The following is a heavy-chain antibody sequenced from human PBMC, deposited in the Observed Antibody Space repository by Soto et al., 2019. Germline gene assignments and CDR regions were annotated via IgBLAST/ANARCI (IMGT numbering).Heavy chain of an antibody. D-gene: IGHD4-4*01. J-gene: IGHJ6*03. Sequence: QVQLQQWGAGLLKPSETLSLTCAVYGGSFSGYYWSWIRQPPGKGLEWIGEINHSGSTNYNPSLKRRVTMSGDTSKNQFALKLSSVTAADTAVYYCARAHTVTVSYYYYYMDVWGKGTTVTVFS. CDR2: INHSGST. V-gene: IGHV4-34*01. CDR1: GGSFSGYY. CDR3: ARAHTVTVSYYYYYMDV.